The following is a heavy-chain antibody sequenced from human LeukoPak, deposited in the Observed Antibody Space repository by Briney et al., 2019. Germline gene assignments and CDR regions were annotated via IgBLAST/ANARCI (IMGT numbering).Heavy chain of an antibody. Sequence: SETLSLTCTVSGYSISSGYYWGWIRQPPGKGLEWIGSIYHSGSTYYNPSLKSRVTISVDTSKNQFSLKLSSVTAADTAVYYCARQGIAAAGTYYYYMDVWGKGTTVTVSS. CDR2: IYHSGST. CDR3: ARQGIAAAGTYYYYMDV. CDR1: GYSISSGYY. V-gene: IGHV4-38-2*02. D-gene: IGHD6-13*01. J-gene: IGHJ6*03.